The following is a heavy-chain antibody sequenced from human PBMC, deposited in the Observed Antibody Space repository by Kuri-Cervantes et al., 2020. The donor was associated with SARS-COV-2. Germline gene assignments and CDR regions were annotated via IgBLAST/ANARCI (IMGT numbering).Heavy chain of an antibody. CDR2: IYHSGST. CDR1: GGSISSSSYY. Sequence: SETLSLTCTVSGGSISSSSYYWGWIRQPPGKGLEWIGSIYHSGSTYYNPSLKSRVTISVDTSKNQFSLKLSSVTAADTAVYLCAREDPSVVVPAAFFDYWGQGTLVTVSS. CDR3: AREDPSVVVPAAFFDY. J-gene: IGHJ4*02. V-gene: IGHV4-39*07. D-gene: IGHD2-2*01.